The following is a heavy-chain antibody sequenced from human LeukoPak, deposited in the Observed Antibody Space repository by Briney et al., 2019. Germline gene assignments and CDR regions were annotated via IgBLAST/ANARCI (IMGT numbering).Heavy chain of an antibody. V-gene: IGHV4-59*11. CDR3: ARGVVSYDYVWGSYRWYYFDY. CDR1: GDSISNHY. J-gene: IGHJ4*02. CDR2: IYYSGST. Sequence: SETPSLTCTVSGDSISNHYWSWIRQPPGKGLEWIGYIYYSGSTNYNPSLKSRVSISVDTSKNQFSLKLSSVTAADTAVYYCARGVVSYDYVWGSYRWYYFDYWGQGTLVTVSS. D-gene: IGHD3-16*02.